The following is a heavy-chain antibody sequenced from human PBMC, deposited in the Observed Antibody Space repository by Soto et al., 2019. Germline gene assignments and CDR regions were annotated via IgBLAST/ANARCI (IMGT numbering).Heavy chain of an antibody. CDR3: ARAYSSYPTTHYYYYMDV. Sequence: QVQLQESGPGLVKPSQTLSLTCIVSGGSISSGDDYWSWIRQHPGKGLEWIGHIYYTGSTNYNPSLKSRVSISVDTSKNQFSLKLSSVTAADTAIYYCARAYSSYPTTHYYYYMDVWGIGTAVTVSS. J-gene: IGHJ6*03. V-gene: IGHV4-31*03. CDR2: IYYTGST. D-gene: IGHD4-4*01. CDR1: GGSISSGDDY.